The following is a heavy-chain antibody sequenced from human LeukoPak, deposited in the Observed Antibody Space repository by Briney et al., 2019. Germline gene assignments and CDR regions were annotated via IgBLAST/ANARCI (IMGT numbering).Heavy chain of an antibody. D-gene: IGHD3-22*01. J-gene: IGHJ4*02. CDR1: GGSFSGYY. CDR2: INHSGST. CDR3: ARDPTYYYDSSGYYFFDY. V-gene: IGHV4-34*01. Sequence: SETLSLTCAVYGGSFSGYYWSWIRQPPGKGLEWIGEINHSGSTNYNPSLKSRVTISVDTSKNQFSLKLSSVTAADTAVYYCARDPTYYYDSSGYYFFDYWGQGTLVTVSS.